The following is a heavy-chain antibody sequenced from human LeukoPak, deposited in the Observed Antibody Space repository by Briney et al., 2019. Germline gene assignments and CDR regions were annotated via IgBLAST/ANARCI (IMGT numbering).Heavy chain of an antibody. D-gene: IGHD2-21*01. Sequence: PSETLSLTCTVSGGSISSGSYYWSWIRQPAGKRLEWIGRIYTSGSTNYNPSLKSRVTISVDTSKNQFSLKLSSVTAADTAVYYCARMYCGGDCYSPRAAYYYYMDVWGKGTTVTVSS. V-gene: IGHV4-61*02. CDR1: GGSISSGSYY. J-gene: IGHJ6*03. CDR3: ARMYCGGDCYSPRAAYYYYMDV. CDR2: IYTSGST.